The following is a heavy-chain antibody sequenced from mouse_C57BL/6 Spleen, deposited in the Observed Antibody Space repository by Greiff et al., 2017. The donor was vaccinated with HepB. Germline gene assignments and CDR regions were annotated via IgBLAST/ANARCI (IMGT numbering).Heavy chain of an antibody. CDR3: ARSNYDGSWFAY. J-gene: IGHJ3*01. CDR1: GYTFTSYW. Sequence: QVQLQQSGAELVRPGSSVKLSCKASGYTFTSYWMDWVKQRPGQGLEWIGNIYPSDSETHYNQKFKDKATLTVDKSSSTAYMQLSSLTSEDSAVYYCARSNYDGSWFAYWGQGTLVTVSA. CDR2: IYPSDSET. V-gene: IGHV1-61*01. D-gene: IGHD2-3*01.